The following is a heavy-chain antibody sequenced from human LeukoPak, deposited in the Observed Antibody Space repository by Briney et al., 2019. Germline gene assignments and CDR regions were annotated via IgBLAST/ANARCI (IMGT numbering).Heavy chain of an antibody. CDR2: VYYSGTT. J-gene: IGHJ4*02. Sequence: SETLSLTCSVSGGSISLSYYYWGWIRQPPGKALEWIGSVYYSGTTSYNPSLKSRATISVDMSKNQFSLKLSSVTAADTAVYYCARGRSSSWYYFDYWGQGTLVTVSS. CDR1: GGSISLSYYY. D-gene: IGHD6-13*01. V-gene: IGHV4-39*07. CDR3: ARGRSSSWYYFDY.